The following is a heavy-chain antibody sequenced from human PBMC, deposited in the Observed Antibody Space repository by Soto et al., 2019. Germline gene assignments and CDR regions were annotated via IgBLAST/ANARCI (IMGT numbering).Heavy chain of an antibody. CDR3: ARDGREASGMDV. D-gene: IGHD1-26*01. Sequence: SETXSLPCTVSRGSISSHYWSWVRQAPGKGLEWIGHIYYRGSTTYNPSLRSRSTISVDTSNNQFSLKLNSVTTADTAVYYCARDGREASGMDVWGQGTKVTVSS. J-gene: IGHJ6*02. CDR2: IYYRGST. V-gene: IGHV4-59*11. CDR1: RGSISSHY.